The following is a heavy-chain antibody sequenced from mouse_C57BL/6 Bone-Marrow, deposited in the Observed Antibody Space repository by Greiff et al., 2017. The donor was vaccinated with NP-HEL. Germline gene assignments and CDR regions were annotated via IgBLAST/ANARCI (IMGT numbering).Heavy chain of an antibody. D-gene: IGHD2-2*01. Sequence: QVQLKQPGAELVMPGASVKLSCKASGYTFTSYWMHWVKQRPGQGLEWIGEIDPSDSYTNYNQKFKGKSTLTVDQSSSTAYMQLSSLTSEDSAVFYWERVGGGYDEFDYWGQGTTLTVSS. CDR3: ERVGGGYDEFDY. CDR2: IDPSDSYT. V-gene: IGHV1-69*01. J-gene: IGHJ2*01. CDR1: GYTFTSYW.